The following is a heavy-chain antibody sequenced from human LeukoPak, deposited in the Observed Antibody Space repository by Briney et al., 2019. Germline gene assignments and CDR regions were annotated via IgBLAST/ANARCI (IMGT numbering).Heavy chain of an antibody. CDR2: ISCPTI. V-gene: IGHV3-48*02. D-gene: IGHD3-16*02. CDR3: ARDYRYYFDY. CDR1: GFTFSAYT. Sequence: PGGSLTLSCAASGFTFSAYTMNWVRQAPGKGLEWVSYISCPTISYPDSVKGRFTISRDNAKNSLYLQMDSLRDEDTAVYYCARDYRYYFDYWGRGTLVTVSS. J-gene: IGHJ4*02.